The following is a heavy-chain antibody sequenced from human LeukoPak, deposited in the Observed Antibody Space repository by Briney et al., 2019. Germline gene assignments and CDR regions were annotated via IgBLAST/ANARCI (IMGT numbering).Heavy chain of an antibody. Sequence: GGSLRLSCAASGFTFSSYWMSWVRQAPGKGLEWVANIKEDGSEKYYVDSVKGRFSISRDDAKNSLHLQMNSLRAEDTAVYYCARDRFGGTDVWGKGTSVTVSS. V-gene: IGHV3-7*01. CDR1: GFTFSSYW. CDR3: ARDRFGGTDV. D-gene: IGHD1-26*01. J-gene: IGHJ6*04. CDR2: IKEDGSEK.